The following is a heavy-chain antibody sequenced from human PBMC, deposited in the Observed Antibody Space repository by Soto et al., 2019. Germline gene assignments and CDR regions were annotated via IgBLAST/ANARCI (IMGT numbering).Heavy chain of an antibody. CDR3: AKDRNYDFWSGSYGMDV. D-gene: IGHD3-3*01. CDR1: GFTFSSYA. J-gene: IGHJ6*02. V-gene: IGHV3-23*01. Sequence: GESLKISCAASGFTFSSYAMSWVRQAPGKGLEWVSAISGSGGSTYYADSVKGRFTISRDNSKNTLYLQMNSLRAEDTAVYYCAKDRNYDFWSGSYGMDVWGQGTTVTVSS. CDR2: ISGSGGST.